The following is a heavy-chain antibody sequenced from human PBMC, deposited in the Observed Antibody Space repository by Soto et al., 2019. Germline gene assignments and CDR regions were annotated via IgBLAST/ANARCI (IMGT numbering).Heavy chain of an antibody. CDR3: ARQKTQWLVRFDY. V-gene: IGHV1-69*13. J-gene: IGHJ4*02. CDR2: IIPIFGTA. D-gene: IGHD6-19*01. CDR1: GGTFSSYA. Sequence: SVKVSCKASGGTFSSYAISWVRQAPGQGLEWMGGIIPIFGTANYAQKFQGRVTITADESTSTAYMELSSLRSEDTAVYYCARQKTQWLVRFDYWGQGTLVTVSS.